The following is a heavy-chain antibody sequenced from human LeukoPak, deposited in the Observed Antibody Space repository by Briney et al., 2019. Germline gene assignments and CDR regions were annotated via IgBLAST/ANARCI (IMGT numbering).Heavy chain of an antibody. Sequence: PGGSLRLSCAAAGFTFSNYWMSWVRQAPGKGLEWVANIKHDGSGKYYVDSVKGRFTISRDNAKNSLSLQMNSLRAEDTAVYYCAAGIRSGGYWGQGTLVTVSS. CDR2: IKHDGSGK. D-gene: IGHD3-16*01. CDR1: GFTFSNYW. CDR3: AAGIRSGGY. J-gene: IGHJ4*02. V-gene: IGHV3-7*02.